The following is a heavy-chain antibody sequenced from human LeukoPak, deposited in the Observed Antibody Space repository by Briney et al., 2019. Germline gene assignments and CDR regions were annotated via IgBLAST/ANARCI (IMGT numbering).Heavy chain of an antibody. CDR1: GFTFSSYS. V-gene: IGHV3-21*01. J-gene: IGHJ6*02. CDR3: ARDVAVAEYGMDV. Sequence: PGGSLRLSCAASGFTFSSYSMNWVRQAPGKGLEWVSSISSSSSYIYYADSVKGRFTISRDNAKNSLHLQMNSLRAEDTAVYYCARDVAVAEYGMDVWGQGTTVTVSS. D-gene: IGHD6-19*01. CDR2: ISSSSSYI.